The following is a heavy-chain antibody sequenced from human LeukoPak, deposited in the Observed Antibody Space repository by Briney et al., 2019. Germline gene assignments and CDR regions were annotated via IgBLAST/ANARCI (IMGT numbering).Heavy chain of an antibody. CDR1: GGSVNSGSYY. CDR2: IYYSGST. CDR3: ARVGVVVPAAMSYFDY. D-gene: IGHD2-2*01. J-gene: IGHJ4*02. V-gene: IGHV4-61*01. Sequence: PSETLSLTCTVSGGSVNSGSYYWSWIRQPPGKGLEWIGYIYYSGSTNYNPSLKSRVTISVDTSKNQFSLKLSSVTAADTAVYYCARVGVVVPAAMSYFDYWGQGTLVTVSS.